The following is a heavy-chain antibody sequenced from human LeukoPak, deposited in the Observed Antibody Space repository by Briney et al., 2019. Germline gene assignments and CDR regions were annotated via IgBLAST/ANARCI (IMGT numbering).Heavy chain of an antibody. CDR3: ARMGDEGYFDY. Sequence: PSETLSLTCTVSGGSISSYYWSWIRQPPGKGLEWIGYIYCSGSANYNPSLKSRVTISVDTSKNQFSLKLSSVTAADTAVYYCARMGDEGYFDYWGQGTLVTVSS. CDR1: GGSISSYY. J-gene: IGHJ4*02. V-gene: IGHV4-59*01. D-gene: IGHD2-21*01. CDR2: IYCSGSA.